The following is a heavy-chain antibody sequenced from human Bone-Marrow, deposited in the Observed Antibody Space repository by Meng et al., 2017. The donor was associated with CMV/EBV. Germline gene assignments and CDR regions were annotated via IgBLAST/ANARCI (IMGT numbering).Heavy chain of an antibody. D-gene: IGHD6-13*01. Sequence: GSLRLSCTVSGGSISGTSYYWGWIRQPPGKGLECIGSIHYSGDTHNNSSLKSRVTLSVDTSKNQFSLRLKSVTAADTAVYFCARVRSSSWYYFDYWGQGTLVTVSS. CDR1: GGSISGTSYY. CDR2: IHYSGDT. V-gene: IGHV4-39*07. J-gene: IGHJ4*02. CDR3: ARVRSSSWYYFDY.